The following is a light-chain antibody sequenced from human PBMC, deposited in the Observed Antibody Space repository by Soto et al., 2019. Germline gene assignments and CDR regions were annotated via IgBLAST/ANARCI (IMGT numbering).Light chain of an antibody. CDR1: QTISSY. CDR2: AAS. J-gene: IGKJ2*01. CDR3: QQSHSIPYT. V-gene: IGKV1-39*01. Sequence: DIQMTQSPSSLSASVGDRVTITCRASQTISSYLNWYQQKPGKAPTLLIYAASILQNGVPSRFSGSGSGTDFTLTISSLQPEDFASYYCQQSHSIPYTFGQGTKLEIK.